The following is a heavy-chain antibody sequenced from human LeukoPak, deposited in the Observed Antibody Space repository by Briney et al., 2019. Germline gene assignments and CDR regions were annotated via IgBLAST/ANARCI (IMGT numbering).Heavy chain of an antibody. CDR2: MNPNTGNT. J-gene: IGHJ4*02. CDR1: RYTFTSYD. Sequence: ASLKVSCKASRYTFTSYDINSVRQSTGQGLEWRGWMNPNTGNTGYAQKFQGRVTITTNTSLPTAYTKLSSLRPDDTAVYYCARSSQATLYDYVWGSYRRVFDYWGQGTLVTGSS. V-gene: IGHV1-8*03. D-gene: IGHD3-16*02. CDR3: ARSSQATLYDYVWGSYRRVFDY.